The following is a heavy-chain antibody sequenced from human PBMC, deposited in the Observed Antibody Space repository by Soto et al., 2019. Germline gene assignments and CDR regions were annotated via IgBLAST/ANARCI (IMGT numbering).Heavy chain of an antibody. CDR3: ARDRSVGASDFDY. Sequence: ASVKVSCKASGYTFTGYYMHWVRQAPGQGLEWMGWINPNSGNTNYAQKLQGRVTMTTDTSTSTAYMELRSLRSDDTAVYYCARDRSVGASDFDYWGQGTLVTVSS. CDR2: INPNSGNT. D-gene: IGHD1-26*01. CDR1: GYTFTGYY. V-gene: IGHV1-18*04. J-gene: IGHJ4*02.